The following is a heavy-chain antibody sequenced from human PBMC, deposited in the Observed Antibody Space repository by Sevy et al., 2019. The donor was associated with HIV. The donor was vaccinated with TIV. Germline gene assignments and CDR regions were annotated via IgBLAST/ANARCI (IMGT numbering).Heavy chain of an antibody. CDR2: IYESGGT. Sequence: SETLSLTCAVSGYSISSGYYWGWIRQSPGKGLEWIGSIYESGGTFYNPSLESPVTMSVDTTKNQFSLKLNSMTAADTAVYYCARLRDILVIPAGGYFDYWGQGTLVTVSS. J-gene: IGHJ4*02. D-gene: IGHD2-2*01. CDR1: GYSISSGYY. V-gene: IGHV4-38-2*01. CDR3: ARLRDILVIPAGGYFDY.